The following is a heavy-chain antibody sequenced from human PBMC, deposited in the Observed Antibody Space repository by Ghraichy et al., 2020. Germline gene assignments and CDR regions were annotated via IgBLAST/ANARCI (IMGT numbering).Heavy chain of an antibody. J-gene: IGHJ4*02. CDR2: ISSSSSYI. Sequence: GESLNISCAASGFTFSSYSMNWVRQAPGKGLEWVSSISSSSSYIYYADSVKGRFTISRDNAKNSLYLQMNSLRAEDTAVYYCASGEPLGYYDSSGYYTLDYWGQGTLVTVSS. D-gene: IGHD3-22*01. CDR3: ASGEPLGYYDSSGYYTLDY. CDR1: GFTFSSYS. V-gene: IGHV3-21*01.